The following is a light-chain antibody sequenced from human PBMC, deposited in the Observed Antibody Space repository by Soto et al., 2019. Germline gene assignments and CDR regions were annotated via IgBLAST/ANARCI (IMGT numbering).Light chain of an antibody. CDR1: SSDVGGYNY. J-gene: IGLJ1*01. Sequence: QPALTQPASVSGSPGQSITVSCTGTSSDVGGYNYVSWYQQHAGKAPKLMIYEVTNRPSGVSNRFSGSKSGNTASLTISGLQAEDEADYYCSSYTSSTFYVFGTGTKVTVL. CDR2: EVT. CDR3: SSYTSSTFYV. V-gene: IGLV2-14*01.